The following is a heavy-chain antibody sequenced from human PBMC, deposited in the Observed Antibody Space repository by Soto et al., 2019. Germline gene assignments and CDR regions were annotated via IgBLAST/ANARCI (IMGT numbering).Heavy chain of an antibody. CDR3: ARGVSH. J-gene: IGHJ4*02. CDR2: IYYSGST. Sequence: QVQLQESCPGLVKPSQTLSLTCTVSGGSISSGGYYWSWIRQHPGKGLEWIGYIYYSGSTSYNPSLKSRLTISVDTSKTQFPLKLSYVTDADTAVYYCARGVSHWGQGTLVTVSS. CDR1: GGSISSGGYY. V-gene: IGHV4-31*03. D-gene: IGHD3-10*01.